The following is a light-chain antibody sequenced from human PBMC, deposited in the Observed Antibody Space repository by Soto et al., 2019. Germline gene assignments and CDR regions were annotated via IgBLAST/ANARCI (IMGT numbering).Light chain of an antibody. CDR1: LGISNY. CDR3: QKYNSAPRVFT. J-gene: IGKJ3*01. Sequence: DIQMTQSPSSLSASVGDRVTITCRASLGISNYLAWYQQKPGKVPKLLIYAASTLQSGVPSRFSGSGSGTDFTLTISSLQPEDVATYYCQKYNSAPRVFTFGPGTKVDIK. CDR2: AAS. V-gene: IGKV1-27*01.